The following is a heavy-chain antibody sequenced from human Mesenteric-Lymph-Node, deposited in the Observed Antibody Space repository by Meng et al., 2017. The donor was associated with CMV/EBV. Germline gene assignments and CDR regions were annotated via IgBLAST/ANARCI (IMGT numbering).Heavy chain of an antibody. CDR2: ISSSSSYI. CDR1: GGSISSSS. Sequence: GGSLRLSCTVSGGSISSSSYYWGWIRQPPGKGLEWVSSISSSSSYIYYADSVKGRFTISRDNAKNSLYLQMNSLRADDTAIYYCASYMEAFDIWGQGTMVTVSS. D-gene: IGHD3-10*01. J-gene: IGHJ3*02. CDR3: ASYMEAFDI. V-gene: IGHV3-21*01.